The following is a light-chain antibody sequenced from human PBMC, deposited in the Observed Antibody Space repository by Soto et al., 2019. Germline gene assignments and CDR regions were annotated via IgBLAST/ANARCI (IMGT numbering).Light chain of an antibody. CDR2: STS. CDR1: TGAVTNTNY. Sequence: QAVVTQETSLTVSHGGTVTLTCASSTGAVTNTNYPNWFQQKPGQAPKSLIHSTSIKHSWTPARFSGSLIGGKAALTLSAVQAEDEAEYYCLLYSGNTQVFGGGTKLTVL. CDR3: LLYSGNTQV. V-gene: IGLV7-43*01. J-gene: IGLJ3*02.